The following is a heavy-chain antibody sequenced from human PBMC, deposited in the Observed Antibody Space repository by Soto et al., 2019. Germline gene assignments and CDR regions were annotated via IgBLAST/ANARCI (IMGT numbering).Heavy chain of an antibody. CDR3: ARRYGPGFEY. J-gene: IGHJ4*02. Sequence: SETLSLTCTVSGGSISSYYWSWIRQPPGKGLEWIGYIYYSGSTNYNPSLKSRVTISVDTSKNQFSLKLSSVTAADTAVYYCARRYGPGFEYWGQGIQVTLSS. CDR1: GGSISSYY. V-gene: IGHV4-59*08. CDR2: IYYSGST. D-gene: IGHD4-17*01.